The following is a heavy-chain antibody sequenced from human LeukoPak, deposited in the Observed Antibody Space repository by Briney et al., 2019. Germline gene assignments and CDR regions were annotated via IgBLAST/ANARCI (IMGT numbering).Heavy chain of an antibody. V-gene: IGHV3-23*01. Sequence: GGSLRLSCATSGFTFSSYAMSWVRQAPGKGLEWLSGLTENVGAESVGKAFYAESVRARFTISRDNSKNTLFLHLNTLRAEDTAIYYCSSGLLGDGYWGQGTMVTVSS. D-gene: IGHD2-21*02. CDR1: GFTFSSYA. CDR3: SSGLLGDGY. J-gene: IGHJ3*01. CDR2: LTENVGAESVGKA.